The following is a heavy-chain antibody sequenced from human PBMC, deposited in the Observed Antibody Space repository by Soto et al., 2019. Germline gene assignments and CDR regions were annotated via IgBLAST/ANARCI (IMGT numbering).Heavy chain of an antibody. Sequence: ASVKVSCKTSGYTFTDYDINWVRQAPGQGLEYMGWVSPENSNAGYAQQFRGRVSMTTNTIISTAYLELTDLRYEDTAVYYCEVTTGYWGQGTMVTVS. J-gene: IGHJ4*02. CDR1: GYTFTDYD. V-gene: IGHV1-8*01. D-gene: IGHD2-21*02. CDR2: VSPENSNA. CDR3: EVTTGY.